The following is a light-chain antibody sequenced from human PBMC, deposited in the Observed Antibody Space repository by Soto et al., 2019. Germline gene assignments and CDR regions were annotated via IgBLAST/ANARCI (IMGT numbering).Light chain of an antibody. CDR3: QQSFSIPFT. CDR2: DAS. CDR1: QTIGKY. J-gene: IGKJ3*01. V-gene: IGKV1-39*01. Sequence: DIQMTQSPSSLSATVGDRVTITCRASQTIGKYLNWYQQQPGKVPKLLIYDASYSQSGVPSRFSGSESGTDFTLNISDLRPEDFATYYCQQSFSIPFTFGPGTQVDIK.